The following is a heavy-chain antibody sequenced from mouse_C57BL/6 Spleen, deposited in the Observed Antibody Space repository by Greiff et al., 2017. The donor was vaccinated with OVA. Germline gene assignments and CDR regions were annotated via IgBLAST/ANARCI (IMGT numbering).Heavy chain of an antibody. D-gene: IGHD2-5*01. CDR3: ARSPYSNYFDY. J-gene: IGHJ2*01. V-gene: IGHV1-4*01. CDR2: INPSSGYT. Sequence: VKLMESGAELARPGASVKMSCKASGYTFTSYTMHWVKQRPGQGLEWIGYINPSSGYTKYNQKFKDKATLTADKSSSTAYMQLSSLTSEDSAVYYCARSPYSNYFDYWGQGTTLTVSS. CDR1: GYTFTSYT.